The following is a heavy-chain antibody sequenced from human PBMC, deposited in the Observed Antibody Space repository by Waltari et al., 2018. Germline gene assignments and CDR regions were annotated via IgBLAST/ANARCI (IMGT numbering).Heavy chain of an antibody. Sequence: QVQLVESGGGVVQPGRSLRLSCAASGFTFSRYGMPWVRQAPGKGLEWVAVIWYDGSNKYYADSVKGRFTISRDNSKNTLYLQMNSLRAEDTAVYYCARETGSSSEAYWGQGTLVTVSS. D-gene: IGHD6-6*01. CDR1: GFTFSRYG. J-gene: IGHJ4*02. CDR2: IWYDGSNK. CDR3: ARETGSSSEAY. V-gene: IGHV3-33*01.